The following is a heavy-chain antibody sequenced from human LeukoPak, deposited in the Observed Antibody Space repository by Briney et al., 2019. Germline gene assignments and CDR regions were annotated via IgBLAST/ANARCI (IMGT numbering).Heavy chain of an antibody. J-gene: IGHJ3*02. D-gene: IGHD3-22*01. V-gene: IGHV4-39*01. CDR3: ARYPYHSSVYGRVAFDI. CDR2: ISYTGNT. CDR1: GASISRSTFD. Sequence: PSETLSLACTVSGASISRSTFDGGWIRQPRGEGLDWLAIISYTGNTNYNPSLKRQVTISVDTSKTQLSLKLHSATAADTAVYYRARYPYHSSVYGRVAFDIWGQGTMVTVSS.